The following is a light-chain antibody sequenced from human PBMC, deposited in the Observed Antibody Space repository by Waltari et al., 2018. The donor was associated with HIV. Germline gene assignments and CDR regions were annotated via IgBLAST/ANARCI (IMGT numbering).Light chain of an antibody. CDR2: DAS. CDR3: HQRSNWPGT. CDR1: QSVTSS. J-gene: IGKJ2*01. Sequence: EIALTQSPATLSFSPGARATLSCRASQSVTSSLVWFQQKPGQPPRLLIYDASFRATGIPARFSGSGSGTDFTLTIRSLEAEDSAVYYCHQRSNWPGTFGQGTNLEI. V-gene: IGKV3-11*01.